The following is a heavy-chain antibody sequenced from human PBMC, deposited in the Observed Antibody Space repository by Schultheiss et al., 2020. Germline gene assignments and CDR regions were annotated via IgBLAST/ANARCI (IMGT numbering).Heavy chain of an antibody. V-gene: IGHV4-39*01. CDR1: GGSISSSSYY. Sequence: SETLSLTCTVSGGSISSSSYYWGWIRQPPGKGLEWIGSIYYSGSTYYNPSLKSRVTISVDTSKNQFSLKLSSVTAADTAVYYCARIGGSGWSEIDYWGQGTLVTVSS. CDR3: ARIGGSGWSEIDY. J-gene: IGHJ4*02. CDR2: IYYSGST. D-gene: IGHD6-19*01.